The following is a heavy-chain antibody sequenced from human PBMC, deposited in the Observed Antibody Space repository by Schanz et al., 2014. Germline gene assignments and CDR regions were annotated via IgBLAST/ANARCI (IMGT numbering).Heavy chain of an antibody. CDR2: IWYDGSNK. V-gene: IGHV3-33*03. CDR1: GFTFSSYG. CDR3: AKDGYDISGNYENY. Sequence: KLVESGGGVVQPGRSLRLSCAASGFTFSSYGMHWVRQVPGKGLEWVAVIWYDGSNKYYADSVRGRFTISRDKSTNTLYLQMKSLRDEDTAVYYCAKDGYDISGNYENYWGQGTLVTVSS. J-gene: IGHJ4*02. D-gene: IGHD3-22*01.